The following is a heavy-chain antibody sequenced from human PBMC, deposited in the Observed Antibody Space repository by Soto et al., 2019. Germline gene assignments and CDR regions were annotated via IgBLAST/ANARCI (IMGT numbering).Heavy chain of an antibody. CDR2: IWYDGSNK. V-gene: IGHV3-33*01. J-gene: IGHJ6*02. CDR3: ARDQVVVAANVVNYGMDV. D-gene: IGHD2-15*01. CDR1: GFTFSSYG. Sequence: WGSLRLSCAASGFTFSSYGMHWVRQAPGKGLEWVAVIWYDGSNKYYADSVKGRFTISRDNSKNTLYLQRNSLRAEDTAVYYCARDQVVVAANVVNYGMDVWGQGTPVTVSS.